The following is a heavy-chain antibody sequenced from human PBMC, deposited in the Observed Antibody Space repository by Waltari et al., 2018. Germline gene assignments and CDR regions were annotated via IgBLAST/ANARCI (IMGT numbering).Heavy chain of an antibody. CDR3: ARDGDYYGSGSYYDDDY. V-gene: IGHV1-69*14. J-gene: IGHJ4*02. D-gene: IGHD3-10*01. Sequence: QVQLVQSGAEVKKPGSSVTVSCKASGGTFSSYAISWVRQAPGQGLEWMGGIIPIFGTANYAQKFQGRVTITADKSTSTAYMELSSLRSEDTAVYYCARDGDYYGSGSYYDDDYWGQGTLVTVSS. CDR2: IIPIFGTA. CDR1: GGTFSSYA.